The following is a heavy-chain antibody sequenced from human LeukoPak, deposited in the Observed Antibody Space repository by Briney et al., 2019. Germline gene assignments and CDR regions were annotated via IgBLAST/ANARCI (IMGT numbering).Heavy chain of an antibody. D-gene: IGHD1-26*01. CDR1: GFTFSSYE. J-gene: IGHJ1*01. Sequence: PGGSLRLSCAASGFTFSSYEMNWVRQAPGKGLEWVSYISSSGSTIYYADSVKGRFTISRDNAKNSLYLRMNSLRAEDTAVYYCARLIVGATNNEYFQHWGQGTLVTVSS. V-gene: IGHV3-48*03. CDR2: ISSSGSTI. CDR3: ARLIVGATNNEYFQH.